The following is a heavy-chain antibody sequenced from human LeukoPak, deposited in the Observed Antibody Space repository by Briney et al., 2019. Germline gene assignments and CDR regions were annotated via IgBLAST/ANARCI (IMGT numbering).Heavy chain of an antibody. D-gene: IGHD3-3*01. CDR3: ARGRRRGFGVVIFDY. CDR2: ISHSGST. CDR1: GGSFSGYY. V-gene: IGHV4-34*01. J-gene: IGHJ4*02. Sequence: ASETLSLTCAVYGGSFSGYYWSWIRQPPGKGLEWIGEISHSGSTNYNPSLKSRVTISVDTSKNQFSLKLSSVTAADTAVYYCARGRRRGFGVVIFDYWGQGTLVTVSS.